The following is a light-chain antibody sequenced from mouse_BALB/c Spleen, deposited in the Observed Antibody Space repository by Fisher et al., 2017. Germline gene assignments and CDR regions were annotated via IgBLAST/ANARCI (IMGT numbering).Light chain of an antibody. J-gene: IGKJ4*01. Sequence: IVLTQSPAIMSASPGEKVTMTCSASSSVSSSYLHWYQQKPGSSPKLWIYSTSNLASGVPGRFSGSGSGNSYSLTISSMEAEDAATYYCQQWSSNPFTFGSGTKLEIK. CDR2: STS. V-gene: IGKV4-79*01. CDR1: SSVSSSY. CDR3: QQWSSNPFT.